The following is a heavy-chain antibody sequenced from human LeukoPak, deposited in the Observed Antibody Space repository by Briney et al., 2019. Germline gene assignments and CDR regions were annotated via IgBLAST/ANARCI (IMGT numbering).Heavy chain of an antibody. Sequence: PGGSLRLSCAASGFTFSSYSMNWVRQAPGKGLEWVSSISSSSSYIYYADSVKGRFTISRDNAKNSLYLQMNSLRAEDTAVYYCAREGAYGDRSLDYWGQGTLVTVSS. CDR2: ISSSSSYI. CDR3: AREGAYGDRSLDY. D-gene: IGHD4-17*01. V-gene: IGHV3-21*01. J-gene: IGHJ4*02. CDR1: GFTFSSYS.